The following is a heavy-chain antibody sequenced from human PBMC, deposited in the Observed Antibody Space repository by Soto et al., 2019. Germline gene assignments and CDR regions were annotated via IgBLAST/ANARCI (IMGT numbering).Heavy chain of an antibody. CDR3: ARVVAHYNGSYRTIDY. D-gene: IGHD1-26*01. CDR1: GFTFSAYW. Sequence: GGSLRLSCAASGFTFSAYWMYWVRQAPGKGLVWVSRINGGGSTTSYADSVKGRFTVSRDNAKNTLYLQMNSLRAEDTAVYYCARVVAHYNGSYRTIDYWGQGTLVTVSS. CDR2: INGGGSTT. J-gene: IGHJ4*02. V-gene: IGHV3-74*01.